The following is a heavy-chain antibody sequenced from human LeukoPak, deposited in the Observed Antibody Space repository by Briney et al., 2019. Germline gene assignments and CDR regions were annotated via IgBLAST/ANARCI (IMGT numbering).Heavy chain of an antibody. CDR3: ARGELVGATPDY. J-gene: IGHJ4*02. CDR1: GFTFSSYG. D-gene: IGHD1-26*01. V-gene: IGHV3-33*01. CDR2: IWYDGSNK. Sequence: GGSLRLSCAASGFTFSSYGMPWVRQAPGKGLEWVAVIWYDGSNKYYADSVKGRFTISRDNSKNTLYLQMNSLRAEDTAVYYCARGELVGATPDYWGQGTLVTVSS.